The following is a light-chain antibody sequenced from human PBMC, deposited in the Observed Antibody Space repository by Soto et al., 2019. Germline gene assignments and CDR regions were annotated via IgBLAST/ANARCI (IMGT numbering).Light chain of an antibody. V-gene: IGLV2-11*01. CDR3: AAWDDSLNAVL. CDR1: SRDVGAYNY. Sequence: QSALTQPRSVSGSPGQSVTISCAGTSRDVGAYNYVSWYQQLPGEAPKLLIYNNNQRPSGVPDRFSGSKSGTSASLAISGLQSEDETDYYCAAWDDSLNAVLFGGGTKLTVL. CDR2: NNN. J-gene: IGLJ2*01.